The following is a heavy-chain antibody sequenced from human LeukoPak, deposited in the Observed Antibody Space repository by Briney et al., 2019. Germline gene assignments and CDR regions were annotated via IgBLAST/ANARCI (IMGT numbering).Heavy chain of an antibody. J-gene: IGHJ6*03. V-gene: IGHV4-34*01. CDR2: INHSGST. CDR1: GGSFSGYY. Sequence: SETLSLTCAVYGGSFSGYYWSWIRQPPGKGLEWIGEINHSGSTNYNPSLKSRVTISVDTSKNQFSLKLSSVTAADTAVCYCARWVEEWLRYYMDVWGKGTTVTVSS. D-gene: IGHD3-3*01. CDR3: ARWVEEWLRYYMDV.